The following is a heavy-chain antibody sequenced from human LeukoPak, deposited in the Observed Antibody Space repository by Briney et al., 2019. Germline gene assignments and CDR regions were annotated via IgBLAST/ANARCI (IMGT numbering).Heavy chain of an antibody. D-gene: IGHD6-19*01. J-gene: IGHJ4*02. CDR1: GGSFSDYY. CDR3: ARGRRVWLIPYFDY. V-gene: IGHV4-34*01. Sequence: PSETLSLTCAVYGGSFSDYYWSWTRQPPGKGLEWIGEINHSGSTNYNPSLKSRVTISVDTSKNQFSLKLTSVTAADTAVYYCARGRRVWLIPYFDYWGQGTLVTVSS. CDR2: INHSGST.